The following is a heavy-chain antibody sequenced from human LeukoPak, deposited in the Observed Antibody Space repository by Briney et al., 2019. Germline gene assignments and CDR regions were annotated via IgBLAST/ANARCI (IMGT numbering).Heavy chain of an antibody. V-gene: IGHV1-24*01. D-gene: IGHD1-26*01. CDR1: GYTLTELS. CDR2: FDPEDGET. J-gene: IGHJ4*02. CDR3: ATEVDTPRDDSGSYFRY. Sequence: ASVKVSCKVSGYTLTELSMHWVRQAPGKGLEWMGGFDPEDGETIYAQKFQGRVTMTEDTSTDTAYMELSSLRSEDTAVYYCATEVDTPRDDSGSYFRYWGQGTLVTVSS.